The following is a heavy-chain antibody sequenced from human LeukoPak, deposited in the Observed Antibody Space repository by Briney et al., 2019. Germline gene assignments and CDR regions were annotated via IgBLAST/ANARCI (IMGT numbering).Heavy chain of an antibody. Sequence: PGGSLRLSCAASGFTFSDDGIHWVRQAPGKGLEWVAVIWSDGSNKYYADSVKGRFTISRDNSKKTLYLQMNSLRVEDTAVYYCVRASGSFDYWGQGTLVTVSS. V-gene: IGHV3-33*01. D-gene: IGHD3-10*01. CDR3: VRASGSFDY. J-gene: IGHJ4*02. CDR2: IWSDGSNK. CDR1: GFTFSDDG.